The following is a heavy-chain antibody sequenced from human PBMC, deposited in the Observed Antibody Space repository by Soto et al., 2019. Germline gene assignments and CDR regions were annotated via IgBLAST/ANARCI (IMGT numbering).Heavy chain of an antibody. CDR2: IYYSGST. D-gene: IGHD3-9*01. Sequence: PSETLSLTCTVSGGTVSSGSYDWDWIRQPPGKGLEWIGYIYYSGSTNYNPSLKSRVTISVDTYKNQYLLMLRSVTAADTAVYYCSRVALVRADISTGSNTSGDYWGQGTLVTVSS. CDR3: SRVALVRADISTGSNTSGDY. CDR1: GGTVSSGSYD. V-gene: IGHV4-61*01. J-gene: IGHJ4*02.